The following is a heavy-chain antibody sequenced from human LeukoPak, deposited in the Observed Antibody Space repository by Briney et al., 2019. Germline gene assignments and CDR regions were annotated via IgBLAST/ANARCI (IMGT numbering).Heavy chain of an antibody. CDR2: IYSGGST. J-gene: IGHJ6*02. CDR1: GFTVSSNY. V-gene: IGHV3-66*01. Sequence: GGSMRLSCAASGFTVSSNYMSWVRQAPGKGLEWVSVIYSGGSTYYADSVKGRFTISRDNSKNTLYLQMNSLRAEDTAVYYCARDLVGALGGMDVWGQGTTVTVSS. CDR3: ARDLVGALGGMDV. D-gene: IGHD2-15*01.